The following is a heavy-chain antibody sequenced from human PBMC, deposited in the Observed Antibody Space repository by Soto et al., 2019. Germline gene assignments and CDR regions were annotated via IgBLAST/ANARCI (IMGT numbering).Heavy chain of an antibody. D-gene: IGHD5-12*01. CDR1: SGSITSSNW. CDR2: VSHSGST. J-gene: IGHJ4*02. V-gene: IGHV4-4*02. Sequence: QVQLQESGPGLVKPSGTLSLTCAVSSGSITSSNWWSWVRQPPGKGLEWIGEVSHSGSTNYIPSLKSRVTISVDKSRNQFSLRLNSVTAADTAVYYCARNRYGGYDFDYWGQGTRVTVSS. CDR3: ARNRYGGYDFDY.